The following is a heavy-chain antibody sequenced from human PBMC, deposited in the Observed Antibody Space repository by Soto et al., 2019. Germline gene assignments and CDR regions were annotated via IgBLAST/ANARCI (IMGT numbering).Heavy chain of an antibody. V-gene: IGHV1-18*01. CDR1: GYTFTTYG. CDR2: ISGYNGNT. CDR3: ASDERTYCGGDNCGHYFDY. J-gene: IGHJ4*02. D-gene: IGHD2-21*01. Sequence: QVQLVQSGAEVKNPGASVKVSCKTSGYTFTTYGVTWVRQAPGLGLEWMGWISGYNGNTNSAPKFQGRVSMTTDTSTSTAYMELRSLRSDDAAVYYCASDERTYCGGDNCGHYFDYWGQGTLVTVSS.